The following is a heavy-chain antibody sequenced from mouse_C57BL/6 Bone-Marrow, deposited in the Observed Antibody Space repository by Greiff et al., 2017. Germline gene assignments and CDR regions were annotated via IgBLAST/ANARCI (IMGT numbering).Heavy chain of an antibody. D-gene: IGHD2-4*01. CDR1: GYTFTSYG. V-gene: IGHV1-81*01. Sequence: QVQLQQSGAELARPGASVKLSCKASGYTFTSYGISLVKQRTRRGLEGIGEISFRSGNTYYNETLKGQATLTADKSSSNEYMELLSRTSEEAAAYYCARGGDYPNYYAMDYWGQGTSVTVSS. CDR2: ISFRSGNT. CDR3: ARGGDYPNYYAMDY. J-gene: IGHJ4*01.